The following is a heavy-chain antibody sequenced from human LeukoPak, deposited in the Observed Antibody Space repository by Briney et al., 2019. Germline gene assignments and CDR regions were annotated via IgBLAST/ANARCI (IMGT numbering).Heavy chain of an antibody. V-gene: IGHV1-2*02. Sequence: ASVKVSCKASGYTFTGYYMHWVRQAPGQGLEWMGWINPNSGGTNYAQKFHGRVTLTRDTSISTAYMELSSLTSDDTAVYYCARPYSSSSPYYGMDVWGQGTTVTVSS. CDR2: INPNSGGT. CDR1: GYTFTGYY. CDR3: ARPYSSSSPYYGMDV. D-gene: IGHD6-6*01. J-gene: IGHJ6*02.